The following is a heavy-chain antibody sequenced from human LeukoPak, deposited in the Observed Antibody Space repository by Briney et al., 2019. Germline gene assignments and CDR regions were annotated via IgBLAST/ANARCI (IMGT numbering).Heavy chain of an antibody. CDR1: GYTFTSYD. D-gene: IGHD3-16*02. CDR3: ARVLTTFGGVIVSAFDI. J-gene: IGHJ3*02. CDR2: MHPNSGNT. Sequence: ASVKVSCKASGYTFTSYDINWVRQATGQGLEWIGWMHPNSGNTGYAQKFQGRVTMTRNTSISTAYMELSSLRSEDTAVYYCARVLTTFGGVIVSAFDIWGQGTMVTVSS. V-gene: IGHV1-8*01.